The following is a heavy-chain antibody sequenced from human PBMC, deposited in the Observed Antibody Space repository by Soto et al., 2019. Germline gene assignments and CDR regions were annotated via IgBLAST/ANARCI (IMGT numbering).Heavy chain of an antibody. Sequence: ASVKVSCKALGYTSSSYGISWVRQAPGQGLEWMGWVSPYNGNRYYAQKFHGRLTLTTDTSTNTAFMELRSLSPGDTAIYYCARRYGDPSSAAGFDYWGQGTLVTVSS. J-gene: IGHJ4*02. CDR3: ARRYGDPSSAAGFDY. D-gene: IGHD2-21*02. V-gene: IGHV1-18*01. CDR2: VSPYNGNR. CDR1: GYTSSSYG.